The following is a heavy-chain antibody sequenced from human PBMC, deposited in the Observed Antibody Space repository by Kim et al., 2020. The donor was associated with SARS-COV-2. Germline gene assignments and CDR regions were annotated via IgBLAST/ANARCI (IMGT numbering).Heavy chain of an antibody. CDR1: GFTFSSYG. CDR2: ISNDGSRK. J-gene: IGHJ6*02. CDR3: AKDLQAYYDTSGAV. V-gene: IGHV3-30*18. D-gene: IGHD3-22*01. Sequence: GGSLRLSCAASGFTFSSYGMHWVRQAPGKGLEWVAVISNDGSRKVYADSVKGRLTISRDNSKNTVSLQMNSLTTEDTAVYYCAKDLQAYYDTSGAVWGQGTTVTVSS.